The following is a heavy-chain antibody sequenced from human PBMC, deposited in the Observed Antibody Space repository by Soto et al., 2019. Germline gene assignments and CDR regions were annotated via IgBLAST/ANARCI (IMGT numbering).Heavy chain of an antibody. Sequence: GASVKVSCKASGYTFTGDYIHWLRQAPGQGLEWMGWINPTTGGTNYAQRFQGWVTMTRDTSTSTAYVELNGLTSGDTAVYYCATSRPVRFLEDHGMDVWGQGTTVTVSS. CDR2: INPTTGGT. D-gene: IGHD3-3*01. CDR1: GYTFTGDY. J-gene: IGHJ6*02. CDR3: ATSRPVRFLEDHGMDV. V-gene: IGHV1-2*04.